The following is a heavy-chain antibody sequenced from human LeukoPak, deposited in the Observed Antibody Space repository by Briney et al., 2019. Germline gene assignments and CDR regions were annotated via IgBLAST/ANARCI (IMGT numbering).Heavy chain of an antibody. D-gene: IGHD2-2*01. CDR2: IIPILGIA. CDR3: ARDWVYCSSTSCYDYYYYGMDV. CDR1: GGTFSSYA. Sequence: ASVKVSCKASGGTFSSYAISWVRRAPGQGLEWMGRIIPILGIANYAQKFQGRVTITADKSTSTAYMELSSLRSEDTAVYYCARDWVYCSSTSCYDYYYYGMDVWGQGTTVTVSS. J-gene: IGHJ6*02. V-gene: IGHV1-69*04.